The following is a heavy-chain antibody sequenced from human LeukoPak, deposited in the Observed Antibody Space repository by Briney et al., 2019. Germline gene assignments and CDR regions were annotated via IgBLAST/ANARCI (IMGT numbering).Heavy chain of an antibody. J-gene: IGHJ4*02. CDR2: INPNSGGT. Sequence: ASVKVSCKASGYTFTGYYMHWVRQAPGQGLEWMGRINPNSGGTNYAQKFQGRVTMTRYTSISTAYMELSRLRSDDTAVYYCARGSPSREPIDYWGQGTLVTVSS. CDR3: ARGSPSREPIDY. CDR1: GYTFTGYY. V-gene: IGHV1-2*06. D-gene: IGHD1-26*01.